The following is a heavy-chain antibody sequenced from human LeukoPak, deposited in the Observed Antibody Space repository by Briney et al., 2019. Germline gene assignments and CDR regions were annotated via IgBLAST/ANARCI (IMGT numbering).Heavy chain of an antibody. V-gene: IGHV1-2*02. D-gene: IGHD5-18*01. CDR2: SDPKSGAT. CDR1: GYTFTSYY. CDR3: AREGHTAMAHSYYMDV. Sequence: ASVKVSCKTSGYTFTSYYIHWLRQAPGQRFEWMGWSDPKSGATKYEHFQGRVTMTRDTSISTAYMELSRLRSDDTAVYYRAREGHTAMAHSYYMDVWGKGTTVTVSS. J-gene: IGHJ6*03.